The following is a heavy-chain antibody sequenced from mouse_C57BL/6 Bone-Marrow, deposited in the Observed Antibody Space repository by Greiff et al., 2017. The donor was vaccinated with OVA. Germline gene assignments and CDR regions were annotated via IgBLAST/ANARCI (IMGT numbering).Heavy chain of an antibody. D-gene: IGHD4-1*02. J-gene: IGHJ4*01. CDR1: GYTFTSYW. CDR2: IDPSDSET. Sequence: VQLQQPGAELVRPGSSVKLSCKASGYTFTSYWMHWVKQRPIQGLEWIGNIDPSDSETHYNQKFKDKATLTVDKSSSTAYMQLSSLTSEDSAVYYCARLNWDGDTMDYWGQGTSVTVSS. V-gene: IGHV1-52*01. CDR3: ARLNWDGDTMDY.